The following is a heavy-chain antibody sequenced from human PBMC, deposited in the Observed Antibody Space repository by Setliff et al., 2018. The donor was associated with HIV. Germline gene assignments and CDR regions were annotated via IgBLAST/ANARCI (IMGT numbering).Heavy chain of an antibody. D-gene: IGHD1-1*01. V-gene: IGHV3-30*18. J-gene: IGHJ5*02. CDR2: ISYDGTNT. CDR3: AKDFFTGGFDP. CDR1: GFTVSGNY. Sequence: GGSLRPSCAASGFTVSGNYLNWVRQAPGKGLEWVSVISYDGTNTYYADSVKGRFTISRDNSKNTLYLQMDSLRGDDTAVYYCAKDFFTGGFDPWGQGTLVTVSS.